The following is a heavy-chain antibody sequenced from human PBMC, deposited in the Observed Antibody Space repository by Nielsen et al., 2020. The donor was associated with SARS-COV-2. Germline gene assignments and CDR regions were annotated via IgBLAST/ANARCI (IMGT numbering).Heavy chain of an antibody. CDR3: ARGSRANCSGGSCSHYWHDY. Sequence: ASVKVSCKASGYTFTDYYMHWVRQAPGQGLEWMGRINPNSGGTNYAQKFQGRVTMTRDTSISTAYMELSRLRSDDTAVYYCARGSRANCSGGSCSHYWHDYWGQGTLVTVSS. J-gene: IGHJ4*02. V-gene: IGHV1-2*06. CDR2: INPNSGGT. D-gene: IGHD2-15*01. CDR1: GYTFTDYY.